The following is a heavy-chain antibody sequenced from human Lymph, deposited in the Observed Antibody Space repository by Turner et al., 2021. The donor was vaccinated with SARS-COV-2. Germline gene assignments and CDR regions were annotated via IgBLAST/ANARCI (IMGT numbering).Heavy chain of an antibody. Sequence: QLQLQESGPRLVKPSETLSLTCTVSGGSISSSSYYWGWIRQPPGKGLEWIGSIYYSGSTYYNPSLKSRVTISVDTSKNQFSLKLSSVTAADTAVDYCARGSPQVWYVPGVDYWGQGTLVTVSS. CDR2: IYYSGST. CDR1: GGSISSSSYY. J-gene: IGHJ4*02. CDR3: ARGSPQVWYVPGVDY. V-gene: IGHV4-39*01. D-gene: IGHD6-13*01.